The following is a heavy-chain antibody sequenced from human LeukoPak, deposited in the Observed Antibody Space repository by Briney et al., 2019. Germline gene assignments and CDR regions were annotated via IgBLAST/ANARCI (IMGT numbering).Heavy chain of an antibody. V-gene: IGHV3-21*01. Sequence: GGSLRLSCAVSGFTFSSYSMNWVRQAPGEGLEWVSSISSSSSYIYYADSVKGRFTISRDNAKNSLYLQMNSLRAEDTAVYYCARDRCSSTSCYGWFDPWGQGTLVTVSS. CDR3: ARDRCSSTSCYGWFDP. J-gene: IGHJ5*02. CDR1: GFTFSSYS. CDR2: ISSSSSYI. D-gene: IGHD2-2*01.